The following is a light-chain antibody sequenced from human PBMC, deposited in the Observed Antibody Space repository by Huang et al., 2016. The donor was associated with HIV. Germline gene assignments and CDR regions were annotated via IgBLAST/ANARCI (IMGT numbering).Light chain of an antibody. CDR1: QRVSSSY. J-gene: IGKJ5*01. CDR2: GAS. V-gene: IGKV3-20*01. Sequence: VLTQSPGTLSVSPWERATLSCRASQRVSSSYLAWYQQKPGQATRLLIYGASSRATGIPDRFSGSGSGTDFTLTISRLEPEDFAVYYCQQYGSSITFGQGTRLEIK. CDR3: QQYGSSIT.